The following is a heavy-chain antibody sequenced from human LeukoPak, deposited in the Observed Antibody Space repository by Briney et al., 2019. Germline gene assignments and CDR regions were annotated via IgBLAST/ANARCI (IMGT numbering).Heavy chain of an antibody. CDR2: IYSSGST. D-gene: IGHD6-6*01. J-gene: IGHJ5*02. CDR1: TSSISGYY. V-gene: IGHV4-4*09. Sequence: PSETLSLTCTVSTSSISGYYWSWIRQPPGKQLEWIGYIYSSGSTSYNPSLRSRVTMSVDTSKNQFSLNLRSVTAADTAVYYCARSPPEYSSSSEVGWFDPWGQGTLVTVSS. CDR3: ARSPPEYSSSSEVGWFDP.